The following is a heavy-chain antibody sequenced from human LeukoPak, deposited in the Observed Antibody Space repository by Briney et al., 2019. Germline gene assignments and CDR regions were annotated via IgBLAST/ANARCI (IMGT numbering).Heavy chain of an antibody. CDR2: INSDGSST. D-gene: IGHD3-10*01. CDR1: GFTFSSYW. CDR3: ARGPRGGYFDY. V-gene: IGHV3-74*01. Sequence: GGSLRLSCAASGFTFSSYWMHWVRQAPGKGLVWVSRINSDGSSTSYADSVKGRFTISRDNAKNTLYLQMNSLRAEDTAVYYCARGPRGGYFDYWGQGTPVTVSS. J-gene: IGHJ4*02.